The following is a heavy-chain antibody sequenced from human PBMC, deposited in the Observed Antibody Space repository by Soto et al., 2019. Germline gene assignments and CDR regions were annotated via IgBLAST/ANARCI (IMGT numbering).Heavy chain of an antibody. J-gene: IGHJ4*02. Sequence: QVQLVQSGAEVKKPGASVKVSCKASGYTFVSYGISWVRQAPGKGLEWMGWINAFNGNTNYAQKLQGRVTMTRDTSTSTAYMELRSLRSDDTAVYYCARDPVAGTYFDYWGQGTLVTVSS. CDR1: GYTFVSYG. CDR2: INAFNGNT. V-gene: IGHV1-18*01. D-gene: IGHD6-19*01. CDR3: ARDPVAGTYFDY.